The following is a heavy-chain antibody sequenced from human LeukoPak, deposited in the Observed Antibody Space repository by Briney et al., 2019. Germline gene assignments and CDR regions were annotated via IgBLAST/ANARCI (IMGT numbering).Heavy chain of an antibody. V-gene: IGHV1-18*01. CDR3: ARDGEDIVVLPAAIPSCSDP. CDR1: GYTFTSYG. J-gene: IGHJ5*02. Sequence: VKVSCKASGYTFTSYGISWVRQAPGQGLEWMGWISAYNGNTNYAQKLQGRVTMTTDTSTSTAYMELRSLRSDDTAVYYRARDGEDIVVLPAAIPSCSDPWGQGTLVTVSS. D-gene: IGHD2-2*02. CDR2: ISAYNGNT.